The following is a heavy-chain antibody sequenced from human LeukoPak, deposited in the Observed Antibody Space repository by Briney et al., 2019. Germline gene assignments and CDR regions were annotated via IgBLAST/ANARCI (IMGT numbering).Heavy chain of an antibody. CDR1: GFSFSSYA. CDR2: IAYDGNNE. Sequence: GGSLRLSCAASGFSFSSYALHWVRQAPGKGLEWVALIAYDGNNEYYADSVKGRFTISRDNSKNTLNLQIHSLRAEDTAVYYCAKSAMSRDPNDAFDIWGQGTMVTVSS. V-gene: IGHV3-30*04. J-gene: IGHJ3*02. CDR3: AKSAMSRDPNDAFDI.